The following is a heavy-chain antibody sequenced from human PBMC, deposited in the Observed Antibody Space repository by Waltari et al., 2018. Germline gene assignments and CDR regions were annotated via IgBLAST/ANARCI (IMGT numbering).Heavy chain of an antibody. CDR2: VNPNSGGT. CDR1: GSTFTANY. D-gene: IGHD6-19*01. J-gene: IGHJ5*01. V-gene: IGHV1-2*02. Sequence: QVHLVQSGAEVKEPGASVRVSCQASGSTFTANYLHWVRQAPGQGLEWMGWVNPNSGGTNYVQKFQGRVAMTADTSTNTAYIELIRLRSDDTAIYYCAKSTGFSSGWYDFWGQGTLVTVSS. CDR3: AKSTGFSSGWYDF.